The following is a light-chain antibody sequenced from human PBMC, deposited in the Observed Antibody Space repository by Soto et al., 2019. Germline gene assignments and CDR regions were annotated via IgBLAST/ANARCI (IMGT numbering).Light chain of an antibody. Sequence: QPVLTQSPSASASVGASVKLTCTLSSGPSSYAIAWHQQQPEKAPRYLMKLNSDGSHSKGDGIPDRFSGSSSGAEHYLTISSLQSEDEADSYCQTWGTGFHVVFGGGTQLTVL. V-gene: IGLV4-69*01. CDR1: SGPSSYA. CDR3: QTWGTGFHVV. CDR2: LNSDGSH. J-gene: IGLJ2*01.